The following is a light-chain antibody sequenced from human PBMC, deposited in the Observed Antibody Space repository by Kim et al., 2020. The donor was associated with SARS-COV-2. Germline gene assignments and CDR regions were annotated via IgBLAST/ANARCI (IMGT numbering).Light chain of an antibody. CDR3: QAWDSSTGKV. J-gene: IGLJ2*01. Sequence: SYELTQPPSVSVSPGQTASITCSGDKLGDKYACWYQQKPGQSPVLVIYQDSKRPSGIPERFSGSSSGNTATLTISETQAMDEADYSCQAWDSSTGKVFGGGTKLTVL. CDR1: KLGDKY. CDR2: QDS. V-gene: IGLV3-1*01.